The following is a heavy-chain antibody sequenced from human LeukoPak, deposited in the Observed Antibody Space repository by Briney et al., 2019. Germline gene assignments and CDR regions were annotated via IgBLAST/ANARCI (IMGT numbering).Heavy chain of an antibody. J-gene: IGHJ3*02. CDR3: ARVGPHSYDSSGYDLAFDI. V-gene: IGHV1-69*01. CDR1: GGTFSSYA. Sequence: SVKVSCKASGGTFSSYAISWVRQAPGQGLEWMWGIIPICGTANYAQKFQGRVTITADESTSTAYMALSSLRSEDTAVYYCARVGPHSYDSSGYDLAFDIWGQGTMVTVSS. D-gene: IGHD3-22*01. CDR2: IIPICGTA.